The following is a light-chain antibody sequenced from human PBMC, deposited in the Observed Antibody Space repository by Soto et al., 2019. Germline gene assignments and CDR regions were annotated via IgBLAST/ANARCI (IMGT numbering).Light chain of an antibody. CDR3: QSYDSGVSASV. J-gene: IGLJ2*01. CDR1: SSDVGGYNY. CDR2: EVS. V-gene: IGLV2-8*01. Sequence: QSVLTQPPSASGSPGQSVTISCTGTSSDVGGYNYVSWYQQHPGKAPKLMIYEVSKRPSGVPDRFSGSKSGNTASLTVSGLQAEDEADYYCQSYDSGVSASVFGGGTKLTVL.